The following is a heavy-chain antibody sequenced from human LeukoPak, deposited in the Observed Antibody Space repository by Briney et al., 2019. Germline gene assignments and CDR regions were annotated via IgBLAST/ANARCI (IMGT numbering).Heavy chain of an antibody. CDR2: ISYDGSDK. CDR1: GFTFSSYA. V-gene: IGHV3-30*01. D-gene: IGHD3-10*01. Sequence: LGGSLRLSCAASGFTFSSYAMYWVRQAPGKGLEWVAAISYDGSDKYYANSVKGRFTISRDNSKNTLYLQMNGLRAEDTAVYYCARSSGNYYYYYYMDVWGKGTTVTVSS. J-gene: IGHJ6*03. CDR3: ARSSGNYYYYYYMDV.